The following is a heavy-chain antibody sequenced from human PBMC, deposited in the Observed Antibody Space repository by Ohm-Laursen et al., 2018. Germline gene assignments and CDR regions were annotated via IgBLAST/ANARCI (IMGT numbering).Heavy chain of an antibody. J-gene: IGHJ5*02. CDR3: ARDRDQWELGWFDP. CDR1: GDSISSYY. CDR2: IYTSGST. D-gene: IGHD1-26*01. Sequence: TLSLTCTVSGDSISSYYWSWIRQPAGKGLEWIGRIYTSGSTNYNPSLKSRVTMSVDTSKNQFSLKLSSVTAADTAVYYCARDRDQWELGWFDPWGQGTLVTVSS. V-gene: IGHV4-4*07.